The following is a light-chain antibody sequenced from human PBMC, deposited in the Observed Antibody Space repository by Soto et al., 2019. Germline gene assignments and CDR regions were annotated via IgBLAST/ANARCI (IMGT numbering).Light chain of an antibody. V-gene: IGKV3D-15*01. J-gene: IGKJ1*01. CDR3: QQYNSSPLT. Sequence: ILMTQSPASVSASLGERVTLSCRASQGVGSGLAWYQQKPGEAPKLVIYDTSTMPTGVPTRISGSGSGTEFTLTISSLQSEDLEVYYCQQYNSSPLTFGQGTKVDIK. CDR1: QGVGSG. CDR2: DTS.